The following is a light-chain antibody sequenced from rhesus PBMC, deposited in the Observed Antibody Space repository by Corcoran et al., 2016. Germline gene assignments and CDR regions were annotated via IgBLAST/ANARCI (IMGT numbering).Light chain of an antibody. CDR2: DAS. V-gene: IGKV1-28*03. CDR3: LQHNSYPLT. J-gene: IGKJ4*01. Sequence: DIQMTQSPSSLSASVGDTVTITCRASQGISSYLNWFQQKPGKAPKLLIYDASSLESGVPSRFSGSGSGTDFTLTSSSLQPEDFAAYYCLQHNSYPLTFGGGTKVEIK. CDR1: QGISSY.